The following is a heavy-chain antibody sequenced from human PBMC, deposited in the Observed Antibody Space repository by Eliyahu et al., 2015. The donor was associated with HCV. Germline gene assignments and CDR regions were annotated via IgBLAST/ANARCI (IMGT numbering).Heavy chain of an antibody. Sequence: QVQLVQSGAEVKKPGASVKVSCKASGNNFTSHYMHWVRQAPGQGLEWMGIINPSGGSTSYAQKLQGRVTMTRDTSTSTVYMELSSLRSEDTAVYYCARGEVTTFGGIIDISAEYFQHWGQGTLVIVSS. V-gene: IGHV1-46*04. D-gene: IGHD3-16*02. CDR3: ARGEVTTFGGIIDISAEYFQH. J-gene: IGHJ1*01. CDR2: INPSGGST. CDR1: GNNFTSHY.